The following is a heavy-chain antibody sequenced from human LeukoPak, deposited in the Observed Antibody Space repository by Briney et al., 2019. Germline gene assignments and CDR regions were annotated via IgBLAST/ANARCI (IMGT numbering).Heavy chain of an antibody. V-gene: IGHV3-20*01. Sequence: GGSLRLSCAASGFTFDDYGMSWVRQAPGKGLEWVSGINWNGGSTGYADSVKGRFTISGDNAKNSLYLQMNSLRAEDTALYHCARANSSGWYHDAFDIWGQGTMVTVSS. CDR1: GFTFDDYG. CDR3: ARANSSGWYHDAFDI. CDR2: INWNGGST. J-gene: IGHJ3*02. D-gene: IGHD6-19*01.